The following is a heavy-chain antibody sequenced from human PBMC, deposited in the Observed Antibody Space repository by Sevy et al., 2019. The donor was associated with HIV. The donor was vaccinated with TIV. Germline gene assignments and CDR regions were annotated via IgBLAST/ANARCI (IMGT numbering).Heavy chain of an antibody. CDR3: AKDWELRLAYYFDY. Sequence: RGSLRLSCAASGFTFSSYGMHWVRQAPGKGLEWVAVISYDGSNKYYADSVKGRFTISRDNSKNTLYLQMNSLRAEDTAVYYCAKDWELRLAYYFDYWGQGTLVTVSS. CDR2: ISYDGSNK. V-gene: IGHV3-30*18. CDR1: GFTFSSYG. J-gene: IGHJ4*02. D-gene: IGHD3-10*01.